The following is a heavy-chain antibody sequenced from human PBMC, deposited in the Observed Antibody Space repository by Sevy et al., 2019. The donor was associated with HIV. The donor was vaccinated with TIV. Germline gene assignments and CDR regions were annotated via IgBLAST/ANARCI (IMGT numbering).Heavy chain of an antibody. V-gene: IGHV3-21*01. CDR3: ARPYGSGSWEAFDI. CDR1: GFTFSSYT. J-gene: IGHJ3*02. D-gene: IGHD3-10*01. CDR2: ISGSSNYI. Sequence: GGSLRLSCAASGFTFSSYTMNWVRQAPGKGLEWVSSISGSSNYIYYGYSVKGRFTISRVNAKNSVYLQMNSLRAEDTAAYYCARPYGSGSWEAFDIWGQGTMVTVSS.